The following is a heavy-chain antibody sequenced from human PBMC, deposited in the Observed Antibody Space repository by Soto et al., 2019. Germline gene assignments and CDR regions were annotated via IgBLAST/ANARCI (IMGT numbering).Heavy chain of an antibody. CDR2: INPNSGGT. Sequence: GASVKVSCKASGYTFTGYYMHWVRQAPGQGLEWMGWINPNSGGTNYAQKFQGWVTMTRDTSISTAYMELSRLRSDDTAVYYCARSHLYCTNGVCYPKYYYYGMDVWGQGTTVTVSS. D-gene: IGHD2-8*01. CDR1: GYTFTGYY. CDR3: ARSHLYCTNGVCYPKYYYYGMDV. J-gene: IGHJ6*02. V-gene: IGHV1-2*04.